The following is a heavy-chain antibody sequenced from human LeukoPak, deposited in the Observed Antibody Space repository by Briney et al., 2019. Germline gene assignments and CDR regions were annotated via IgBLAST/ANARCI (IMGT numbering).Heavy chain of an antibody. CDR2: ISGSGAST. CDR1: GFTFNTYW. V-gene: IGHV3-23*01. J-gene: IGHJ4*02. Sequence: GGSLRLSCAASGFTFNTYWMSWVRQAPGKGLEWISGISGSGASTYYADSVTGRFTISRDNSRNTLYLQMNSLRGDDTAVYYCAKDVGKWESLHFFDYWGQGTLVTASS. CDR3: AKDVGKWESLHFFDY. D-gene: IGHD1-26*01.